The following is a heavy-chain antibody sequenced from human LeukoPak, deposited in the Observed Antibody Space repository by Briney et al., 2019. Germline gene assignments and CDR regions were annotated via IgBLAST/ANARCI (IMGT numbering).Heavy chain of an antibody. CDR3: ARDLSYGSGSYTLDY. D-gene: IGHD3-10*01. CDR2: IYTSGST. V-gene: IGHV4-4*07. J-gene: IGHJ4*02. Sequence: SETLSLTCTVSGGSISSYYWSWIRQPAGKGLEWVGRIYTSGSTNYNPSLKSRVTMSVDTSKNQFSLKLSSVTAADTAVYYCARDLSYGSGSYTLDYWGQGTLVTVSS. CDR1: GGSISSYY.